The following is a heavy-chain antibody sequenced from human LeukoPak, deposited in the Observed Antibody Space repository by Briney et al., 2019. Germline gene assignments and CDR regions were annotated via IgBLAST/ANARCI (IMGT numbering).Heavy chain of an antibody. CDR1: GFTFDDYA. CDR2: ISWNSGSI. D-gene: IGHD6-19*01. V-gene: IGHV3-9*01. J-gene: IGHJ4*02. Sequence: GRSLRLSCAASGFTFDDYAMHWVRQAPGKGLEWVSGISWNSGSIGYADSVKGRFTISRDNAKNSLYLQMNSLRPEDTALYYCAKDVSGSSGLDSWGQGTLVTVSS. CDR3: AKDVSGSSGLDS.